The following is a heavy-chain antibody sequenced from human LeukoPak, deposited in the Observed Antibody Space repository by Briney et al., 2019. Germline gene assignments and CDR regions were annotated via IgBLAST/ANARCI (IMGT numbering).Heavy chain of an antibody. CDR2: ISSSGSYI. J-gene: IGHJ6*02. CDR3: ARDFSSGMDV. D-gene: IGHD6-19*01. Sequence: GGSLRLSCAASGFTFSSYEMNWVRQAPGKGLEWVSSISSSGSYIYYADSVKGRFTISRDNAKNSLYLQMNSLRAEDTGVYYCARDFSSGMDVWGQGTTVTVSS. V-gene: IGHV3-21*01. CDR1: GFTFSSYE.